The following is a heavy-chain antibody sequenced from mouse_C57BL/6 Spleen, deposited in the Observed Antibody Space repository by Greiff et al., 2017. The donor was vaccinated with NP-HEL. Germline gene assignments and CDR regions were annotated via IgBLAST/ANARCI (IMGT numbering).Heavy chain of an antibody. CDR2: ISNGGGST. CDR3: ARHQPYYGSSY. CDR1: GFSFSDYY. D-gene: IGHD1-1*01. V-gene: IGHV5-12*01. Sequence: EVQLVESGGGLVQPGGSLKLSCAASGFSFSDYYMYWVRQTPEKRLEWVAYISNGGGSTYYPDPVKGRFTFSRDKAKNTLYLQMSRLKSEDTAMYYCARHQPYYGSSYWGQGTLVTVSA. J-gene: IGHJ3*01.